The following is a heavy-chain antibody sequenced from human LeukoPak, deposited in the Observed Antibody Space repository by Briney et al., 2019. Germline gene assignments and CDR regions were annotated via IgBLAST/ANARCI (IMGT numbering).Heavy chain of an antibody. V-gene: IGHV3-53*01. J-gene: IGHJ4*02. D-gene: IGHD3-22*01. CDR3: AREGSYDSSGYGPNDY. Sequence: GGSLRLSCAASGFTVSSNYMSWVRQAPGKGLEWVSVIYSGGSTYYADSVKGRFTISRDNSKNTLYLQMNSLRAEDTAVYYCAREGSYDSSGYGPNDYWGQGTLVTVSS. CDR2: IYSGGST. CDR1: GFTVSSNY.